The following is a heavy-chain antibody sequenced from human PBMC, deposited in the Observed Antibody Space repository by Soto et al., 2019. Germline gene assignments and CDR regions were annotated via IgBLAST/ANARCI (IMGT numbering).Heavy chain of an antibody. CDR3: ARAPRRQWLASGYYYGMDV. CDR2: IYPGDSDT. V-gene: IGHV5-51*01. Sequence: PGESLKISCKGSGYSFTSYWIGWVRQMPGKGLEWMGIIYPGDSDTRYSPSFQGQVTISADKSISTAYLQWSSLKASDTAMYYCARAPRRQWLASGYYYGMDVWGQGTTVTVSS. CDR1: GYSFTSYW. J-gene: IGHJ6*02. D-gene: IGHD6-19*01.